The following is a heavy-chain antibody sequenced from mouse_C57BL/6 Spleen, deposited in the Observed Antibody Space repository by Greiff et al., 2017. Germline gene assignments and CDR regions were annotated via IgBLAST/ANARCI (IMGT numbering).Heavy chain of an antibody. Sequence: QVQLQQSGAELVRPGASVKLSCKASGYTFTDYYINWVKQRPGQGLEWIARIYPGSGNTYYNEKFKGKATLTAEKSSITAYMQLSSLTSEDSAVYFCARSEEAYYSNGEYFDVWGTGTTVTVSS. CDR1: GYTFTDYY. V-gene: IGHV1-76*01. CDR2: IYPGSGNT. D-gene: IGHD2-5*01. J-gene: IGHJ1*03. CDR3: ARSEEAYYSNGEYFDV.